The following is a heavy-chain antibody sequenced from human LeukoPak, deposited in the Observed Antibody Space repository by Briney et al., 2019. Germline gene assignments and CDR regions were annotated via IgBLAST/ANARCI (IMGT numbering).Heavy chain of an antibody. J-gene: IGHJ5*02. CDR3: ARDRVASGRFGEVAS. V-gene: IGHV3-21*01. Sequence: GGSLRLSCAASGFTFSSYAMNWVRQAPGKGLEWVSFISGGGSYIYYAESVKGRFTISRDNAKNSLYLQMNSLRAEDTAIYYCARDRVASGRFGEVASWGQGTLVTVSS. CDR1: GFTFSSYA. CDR2: ISGGGSYI. D-gene: IGHD3-10*01.